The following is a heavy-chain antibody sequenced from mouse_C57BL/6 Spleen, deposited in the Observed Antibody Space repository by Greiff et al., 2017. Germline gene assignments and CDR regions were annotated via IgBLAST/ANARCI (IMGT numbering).Heavy chain of an antibody. CDR1: GFSLTSYG. CDR2: IWRGGST. V-gene: IGHV2-2*01. D-gene: IGHD2-4*01. Sequence: VQLQQSGPGLVQPSQSLSITCTVSGFSLTSYGVHWVRQSPGKGLEWLGVIWRGGSTDYNAAYICRLSISKDNSKSQVFFKMNSLQADDTAIYYCARNDLTGRYFDVWGTGTTVTVSS. CDR3: ARNDLTGRYFDV. J-gene: IGHJ1*03.